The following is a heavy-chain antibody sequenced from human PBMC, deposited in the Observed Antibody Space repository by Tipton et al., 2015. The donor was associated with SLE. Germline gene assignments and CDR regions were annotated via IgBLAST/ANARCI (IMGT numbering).Heavy chain of an antibody. Sequence: SLRLSCGASGFTFNNYVMNWVRQAPGKGLVWVSQISGDGETTKYADSAKGRFTISRDNAKNTLYLQMNSLRAEDTAVYYCSREGPFYYDSSPLNGMDAWGQGTTVTVSS. CDR3: SREGPFYYDSSPLNGMDA. CDR1: GFTFNNYV. J-gene: IGHJ6*02. V-gene: IGHV3-74*01. D-gene: IGHD3-22*01. CDR2: ISGDGETT.